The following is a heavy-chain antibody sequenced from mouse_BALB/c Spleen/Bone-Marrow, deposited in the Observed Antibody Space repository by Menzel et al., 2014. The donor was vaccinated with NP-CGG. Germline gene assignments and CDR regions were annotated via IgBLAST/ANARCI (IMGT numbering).Heavy chain of an antibody. J-gene: IGHJ2*01. D-gene: IGHD2-1*01. CDR2: VSTGSTII. Sequence: DVMLVESGGGLVQPGGSRKLSCAASGFTFSNFGMHWFRQSPEKGLEWVAFVSTGSTIIYYADAVKGRFTISRDNPENTLFQQMTSLRSEDTAIYYCARSHFYGNYFDYWGQGTTLTVSS. CDR1: GFTFSNFG. V-gene: IGHV5-17*02. CDR3: ARSHFYGNYFDY.